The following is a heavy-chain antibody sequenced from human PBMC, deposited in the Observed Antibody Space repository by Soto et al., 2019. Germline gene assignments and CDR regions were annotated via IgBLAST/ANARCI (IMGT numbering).Heavy chain of an antibody. J-gene: IGHJ6*02. D-gene: IGHD1-1*01. Sequence: PGGSLRLSCVASGFAFRNYAMSWVRQAPGKGLEWVSTISGSDDSTFYSDSVKGRCSISRDNSKNTLSLQLNSLRADDTAVYYCAKRMTTLTTYYYYYKMGVWGQGSTVPVYS. CDR2: ISGSDDST. V-gene: IGHV3-23*01. CDR3: AKRMTTLTTYYYYYKMGV. CDR1: GFAFRNYA.